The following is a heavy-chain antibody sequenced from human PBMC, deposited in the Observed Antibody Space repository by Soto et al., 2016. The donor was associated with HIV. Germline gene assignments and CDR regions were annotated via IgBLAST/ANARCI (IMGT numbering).Heavy chain of an antibody. CDR3: ARDYIYCSSTSCHFDY. CDR1: GFTFSSYW. J-gene: IGHJ4*02. D-gene: IGHD2-2*01. CDR2: INSDGSST. Sequence: EVQLVESGGGLVQPGGSLRLSCAASGFTFSSYWMHWVRQAPGKGLVWVSRINSDGSSTTYADSVKGRFTISRDNAKNTLYLQMNSLRAEDTAVYFCARDYIYCSSTSCHFDYWGQGTLVTVSS. V-gene: IGHV3-74*01.